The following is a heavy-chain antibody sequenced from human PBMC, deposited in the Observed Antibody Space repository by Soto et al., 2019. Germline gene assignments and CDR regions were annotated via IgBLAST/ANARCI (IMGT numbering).Heavy chain of an antibody. CDR3: ARGVTMVRGVIHTPYFDY. V-gene: IGHV4-31*03. Sequence: QVQLQESGPGLVKPSQTLSLTCTVSGGSISSGGYYWSWIRQHPGKGLEWIGYIYDSGSTYYNPSLKSRVTLSVDTSKNQFSLTLSSVTAADTAVYYCARGVTMVRGVIHTPYFDYWGQGTLVTVSS. CDR1: GGSISSGGYY. CDR2: IYDSGST. D-gene: IGHD3-10*01. J-gene: IGHJ4*02.